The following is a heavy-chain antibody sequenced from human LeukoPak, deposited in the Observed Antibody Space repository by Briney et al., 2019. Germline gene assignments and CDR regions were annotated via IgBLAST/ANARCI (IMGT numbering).Heavy chain of an antibody. CDR3: ARGQDGDFDY. CDR1: GFTVSNNY. J-gene: IGHJ4*02. V-gene: IGHV3-66*01. Sequence: GGSLTLSCAASGFTVSNNYMRWVRQAPGKGLEWVSLIYSGGSTYYADSVKGRFIISRDNSKNTLYLQMNSLRAEDTAVYYCARGQDGDFDYWGQGTLVTVSS. CDR2: IYSGGST.